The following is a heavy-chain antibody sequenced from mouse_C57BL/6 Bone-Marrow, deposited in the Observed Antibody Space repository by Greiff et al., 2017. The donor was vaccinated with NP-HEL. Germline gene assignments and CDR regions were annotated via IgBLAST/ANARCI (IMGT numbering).Heavy chain of an antibody. D-gene: IGHD4-1*01. V-gene: IGHV1-81*01. Sequence: VKLVESGAELARPGASVKLSCKASGYTFASYGISWVKQRTGQGLEWIGEIYPRSGNTYYNEKFKGKATLTADKSSSTAYMELRSLTSEDSAVYFCARRWDGYWGQGTTLTVSS. CDR3: ARRWDGY. CDR2: IYPRSGNT. J-gene: IGHJ2*01. CDR1: GYTFASYG.